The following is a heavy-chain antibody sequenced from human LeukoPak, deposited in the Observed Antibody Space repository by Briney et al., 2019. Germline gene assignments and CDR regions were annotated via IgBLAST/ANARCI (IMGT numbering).Heavy chain of an antibody. V-gene: IGHV4-4*02. CDR2: IYHSGST. CDR1: GGSISSSNW. J-gene: IGHJ4*02. D-gene: IGHD3-22*01. CDR3: ARGEYYYDSSGYSEKGYYFDY. Sequence: SETLSLTCAVSGGSISSSNWWRWVRQPPGKGLEWIGEIYHSGSTNYNPSLKSRVTISVDKSKNQFSLKLSSVTAADTAVYYCARGEYYYDSSGYSEKGYYFDYWGQGTLVTVSS.